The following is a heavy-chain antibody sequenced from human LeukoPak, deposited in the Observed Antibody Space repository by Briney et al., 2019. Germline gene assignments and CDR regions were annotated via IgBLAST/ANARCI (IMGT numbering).Heavy chain of an antibody. CDR3: ARVRYGSGSHYFTGGWFDP. CDR2: INPNSGGT. Sequence: ASVKVSCKASGYTFTGYYMHWVRQAPGQGLEWMGWINPNSGGTNYAQKFQGRVTMTRDTSISTAYMELSRLRSDDTAVYYCARVRYGSGSHYFTGGWFDPWGQGTLVTVSS. D-gene: IGHD3-10*01. V-gene: IGHV1-2*02. CDR1: GYTFTGYY. J-gene: IGHJ5*02.